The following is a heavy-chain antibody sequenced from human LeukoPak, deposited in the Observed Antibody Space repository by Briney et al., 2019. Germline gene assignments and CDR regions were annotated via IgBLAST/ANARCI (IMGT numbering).Heavy chain of an antibody. J-gene: IGHJ6*03. V-gene: IGHV4-39*07. CDR1: GGSISSSSYY. CDR3: ARVRNPPPFPHVVPAAMGYYYYYMDV. CDR2: INHSGST. Sequence: SETLSLTCTVSGGSISSSSYYWSWIRQPPGKGLEWIGEINHSGSTNYNPSLKSRVTMSVDTSKNQFSLKLSSVTAADTAVYYCARVRNPPPFPHVVPAAMGYYYYYMDVWGKGTTVTVSS. D-gene: IGHD2-2*01.